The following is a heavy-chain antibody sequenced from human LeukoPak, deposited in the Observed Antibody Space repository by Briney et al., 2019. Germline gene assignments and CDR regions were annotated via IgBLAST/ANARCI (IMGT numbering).Heavy chain of an antibody. D-gene: IGHD3-3*01. CDR2: ISRSGTII. CDR1: GFTFSGYE. V-gene: IGHV3-48*03. CDR3: ARERDDYYFDY. Sequence: PGGSLRLSCAASGFTFSGYEMNWVRQAPGKGLEWVSYISRSGTIISYADSVKGRFTISRDNAKNSLYLQMNSLRAEDTAVYYCARERDDYYFDYWGQGTLVTASS. J-gene: IGHJ4*02.